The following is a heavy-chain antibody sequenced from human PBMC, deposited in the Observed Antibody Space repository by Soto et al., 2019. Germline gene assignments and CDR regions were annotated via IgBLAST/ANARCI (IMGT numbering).Heavy chain of an antibody. D-gene: IGHD6-6*01. CDR1: GFIFSSFG. J-gene: IGHJ6*02. Sequence: VQLVESGGGVVQPGRSLRLSCAASGFIFSSFGMHWVRQAPGKGLEWVAVISFDGSNKYYADSVKGRFTISRDSSTNKLYLQMNSLRAEDTAVYFCAKVPPVAGRPMLEYYYYGMDVWGQGTTVTVS. V-gene: IGHV3-30*18. CDR3: AKVPPVAGRPMLEYYYYGMDV. CDR2: ISFDGSNK.